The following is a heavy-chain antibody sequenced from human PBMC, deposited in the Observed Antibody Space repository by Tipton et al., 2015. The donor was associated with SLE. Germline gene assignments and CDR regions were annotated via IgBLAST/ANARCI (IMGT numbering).Heavy chain of an antibody. V-gene: IGHV3-30-3*02. J-gene: IGHJ4*02. Sequence: SLRLSCAASGFTFSNYAMHWVRQAPGKGLEWVVVISYDGNNKYYADSVKGRFTISRDNSKNTLYLQMNSLRAEDTAVYYCAKRSQQLVHFDYWGQGTLVTVSS. D-gene: IGHD6-13*01. CDR2: ISYDGNNK. CDR1: GFTFSNYA. CDR3: AKRSQQLVHFDY.